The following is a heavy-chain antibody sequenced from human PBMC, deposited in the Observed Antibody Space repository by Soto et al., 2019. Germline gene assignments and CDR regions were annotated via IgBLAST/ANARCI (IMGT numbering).Heavy chain of an antibody. CDR1: GFTFNNYG. V-gene: IGHV3-30*03. D-gene: IGHD6-19*01. CDR3: ARDWGSSGWFNWFDS. J-gene: IGHJ5*01. CDR2: LSHDGTIA. Sequence: QVQLVESGGGVVQPGRSLTLSCAASGFTFNNYGMHWVRQAPGKGLEWVAMLSHDGTIAYYGDSVRGRFTVSRDESKNTHYLQMNGLRPEDTAVYYCARDWGSSGWFNWFDSWGQGTLVTVSS.